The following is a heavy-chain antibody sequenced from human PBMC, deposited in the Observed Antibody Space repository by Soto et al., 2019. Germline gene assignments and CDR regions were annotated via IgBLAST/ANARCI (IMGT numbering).Heavy chain of an antibody. CDR2: IYPGDSDT. J-gene: IGHJ6*02. CDR3: ARRVATIPYYYGMDV. D-gene: IGHD5-12*01. Sequence: RGESLKISCKGSGYSFTSYWIGWVRQMPGKGLEWMGIIYPGDSDTRYSPSFQGQVTISADKSISTAYLQWSSLKASDTAMYYCARRVATIPYYYGMDVWGQGTTVTVSS. CDR1: GYSFTSYW. V-gene: IGHV5-51*01.